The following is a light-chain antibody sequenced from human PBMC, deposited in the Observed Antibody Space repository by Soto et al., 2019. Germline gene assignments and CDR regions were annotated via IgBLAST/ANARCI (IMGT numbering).Light chain of an antibody. CDR1: SSDVGGYNY. Sequence: QSVLTQPASVSGSPGQSITIPCTGTSSDVGGYNYVSWYQQHPGKAPKVMIYDVSNRPSGVSNRFSGSKSGNTASLTISGLQTEDEADYYCSSYTSSSTRVFGTGTKVTVL. CDR3: SSYTSSSTRV. CDR2: DVS. V-gene: IGLV2-14*01. J-gene: IGLJ1*01.